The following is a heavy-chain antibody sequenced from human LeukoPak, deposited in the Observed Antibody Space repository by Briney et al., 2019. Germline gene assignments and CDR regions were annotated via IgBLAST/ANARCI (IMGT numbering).Heavy chain of an antibody. J-gene: IGHJ4*02. V-gene: IGHV3-74*01. CDR1: GFTFSSYW. CDR3: ARDGGDSSGYYWGLGY. D-gene: IGHD3-22*01. CDR2: INNDGRST. Sequence: GGSLRLSCAASGFTFSSYWMHWVRQAPGKGLVWVSRINNDGRSTTYADSVKGRFTISRDNAKDTLYLQMNSLRPEDTAVYYCARDGGDSSGYYWGLGYWGQGTLVTVSS.